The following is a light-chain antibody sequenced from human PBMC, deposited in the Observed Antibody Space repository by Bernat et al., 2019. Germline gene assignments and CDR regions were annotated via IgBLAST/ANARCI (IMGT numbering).Light chain of an antibody. CDR2: TNN. CDR3: AAWDDMMNGPV. V-gene: IGLV1-44*01. CDR1: SSNIGSNT. J-gene: IGLJ3*02. Sequence: QSVLTQPPSKSGTPGQRVTISCSGSSSNIGSNTVNWYQQLPGTAPKLLIYTNNQRPSGVPDRFSVSKSGTSASLAISVLQSEDEADYYCAAWDDMMNGPVFGGGTKLTVL.